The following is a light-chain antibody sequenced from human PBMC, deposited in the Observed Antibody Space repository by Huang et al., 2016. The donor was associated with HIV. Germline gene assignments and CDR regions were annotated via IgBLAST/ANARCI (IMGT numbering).Light chain of an antibody. CDR3: QQYNNWPPLT. V-gene: IGKV3-15*01. CDR2: GAS. Sequence: EIVMTQSPATLSVSPGERATLPCRASQSVSSNLAWYKQKPGQAPRLLIYGASTRATGIPARFSGSGSGTEFTLTISSLQSEDFAVYYCQQYNNWPPLTFGGGTKVEIK. CDR1: QSVSSN. J-gene: IGKJ4*01.